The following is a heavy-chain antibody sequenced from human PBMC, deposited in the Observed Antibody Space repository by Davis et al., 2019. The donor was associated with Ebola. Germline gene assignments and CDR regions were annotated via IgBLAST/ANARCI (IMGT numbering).Heavy chain of an antibody. CDR1: GGSISSYY. CDR2: IYYTGNA. Sequence: PLETLSLTCTVSGGSISSYYWSWIRQPPGKRLEWIGSIYYTGNAYYNSSLASRATISVDTSKNQFSLKSTSVTAADTAMYYCSERGSSVWGQGTLVTVSS. CDR3: SERGSSV. D-gene: IGHD3-10*01. J-gene: IGHJ4*02. V-gene: IGHV4-59*03.